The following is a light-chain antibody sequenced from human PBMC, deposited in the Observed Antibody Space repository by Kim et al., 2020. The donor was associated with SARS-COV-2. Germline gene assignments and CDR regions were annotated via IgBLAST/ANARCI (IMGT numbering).Light chain of an antibody. V-gene: IGKV1-5*03. CDR2: KAS. Sequence: IQMTQSPSTLSASVDDRVTITCRASQSISNSLAWYQQKPGKAPNLLIYKASTLQSGVPSRFSGSGSGTEFTLTISSLQPDDFATYYCQQYNSDSRTFGQGTKLEI. CDR3: QQYNSDSRT. CDR1: QSISNS. J-gene: IGKJ2*01.